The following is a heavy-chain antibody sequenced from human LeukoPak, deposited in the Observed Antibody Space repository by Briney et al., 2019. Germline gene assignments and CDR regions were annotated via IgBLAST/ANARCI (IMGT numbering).Heavy chain of an antibody. CDR1: GYTFTGYY. D-gene: IGHD2-2*01. CDR2: INPNSGGT. V-gene: IGHV1-2*02. CDR3: ARARIVVVPAALGY. Sequence: ASVKVSCKASGYTFTGYYMHWVRQAPGQGLDWMGWINPNSGGTNYAQKFQGRVTMTRDTSISTAYMELSRLRSDDTAVYYCARARIVVVPAALGYWGQGTLVTVSS. J-gene: IGHJ4*02.